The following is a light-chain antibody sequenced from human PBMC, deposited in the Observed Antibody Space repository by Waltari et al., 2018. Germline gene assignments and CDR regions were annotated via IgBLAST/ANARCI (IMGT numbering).Light chain of an antibody. Sequence: SDLTQXXXXSVSLGXTVRITCXGDSLSSYXASWYQKKPXQAPVLVIYGKNNRPSGXXXXXXXSSSGXTASLTITGXXAEDEADXXCNSRDXXXXXXVFGGXTKLTV. V-gene: IGLV3-19*01. CDR2: GKN. CDR1: SLSSYX. J-gene: IGLJ2*01. CDR3: NSRDXXXXXXV.